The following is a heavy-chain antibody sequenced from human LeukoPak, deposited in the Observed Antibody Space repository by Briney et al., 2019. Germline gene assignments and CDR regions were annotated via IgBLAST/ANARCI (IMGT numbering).Heavy chain of an antibody. V-gene: IGHV3-23*01. CDR2: ISGSGGST. CDR3: ARGSTYYDSSGQVPFDY. D-gene: IGHD3-22*01. Sequence: GGSLRLSCAASGFTFSSYAMSWVRQAPGKGLEWVSAISGSGGSTYYADSVKGRFTISRDNAKNSLYLQMNSLRAEDTAVYYCARGSTYYDSSGQVPFDYWGQGTLVTVSS. CDR1: GFTFSSYA. J-gene: IGHJ4*02.